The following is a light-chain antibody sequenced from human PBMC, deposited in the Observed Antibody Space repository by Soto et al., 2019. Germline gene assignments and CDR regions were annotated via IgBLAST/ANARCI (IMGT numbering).Light chain of an antibody. Sequence: ILLTQSPYSKSASVGDRVPITCRASQGISSWLAWYQQKPRKAPNLQIYAASSLHSGVPSRFSGSGSGTDFSLTISSLQPEDFATNYCQQANIFPLTFGGGAKVDIK. CDR3: QQANIFPLT. V-gene: IGKV1-12*01. CDR1: QGISSW. CDR2: AAS. J-gene: IGKJ4*01.